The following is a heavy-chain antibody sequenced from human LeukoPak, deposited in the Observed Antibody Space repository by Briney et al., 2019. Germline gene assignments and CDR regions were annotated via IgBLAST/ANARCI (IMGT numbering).Heavy chain of an antibody. D-gene: IGHD3-22*01. Sequence: ASVKVSCKASGYTFTGYYMHWVRQAPGQGLEWMGWINPNSGGTNYAQKFQGRVTMTRDTSISTAYMELSRLRSDDTAVYYCARVSYYDSNGSSYYYYGMDVWGQGTTVTVSS. CDR1: GYTFTGYY. V-gene: IGHV1-2*02. J-gene: IGHJ6*02. CDR3: ARVSYYDSNGSSYYYYGMDV. CDR2: INPNSGGT.